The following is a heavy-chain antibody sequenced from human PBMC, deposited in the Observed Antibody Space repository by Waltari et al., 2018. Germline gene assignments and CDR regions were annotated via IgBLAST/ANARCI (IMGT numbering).Heavy chain of an antibody. D-gene: IGHD1-26*01. CDR2: IYYSGST. J-gene: IGHJ6*02. CDR3: ARSYRGWEQLRYYYYYGMDV. V-gene: IGHV4-59*01. Sequence: QVQLQESGPGLVKPSETLSLTCTVSGGSISSYYWSWIRQPPGKGLEWIGYIYYSGSTNYHPSLKSRVTISVDTSKNQFSLKLSSVTAADTAVYYCARSYRGWEQLRYYYYYGMDVWGQGTTVTVSS. CDR1: GGSISSYY.